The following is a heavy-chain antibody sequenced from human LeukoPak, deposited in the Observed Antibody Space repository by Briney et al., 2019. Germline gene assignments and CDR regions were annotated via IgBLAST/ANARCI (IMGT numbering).Heavy chain of an antibody. Sequence: SVKVSCKASGGTFSSYAISWVRQAPGQGLEWMGRIIPILGIANYAQRFQGRVTITADKSTSTAYMELSSLRSEDTAVYYCARAPDSAILDYWGQGTLVTVSS. D-gene: IGHD2-2*02. J-gene: IGHJ4*02. CDR2: IIPILGIA. V-gene: IGHV1-69*04. CDR3: ARAPDSAILDY. CDR1: GGTFSSYA.